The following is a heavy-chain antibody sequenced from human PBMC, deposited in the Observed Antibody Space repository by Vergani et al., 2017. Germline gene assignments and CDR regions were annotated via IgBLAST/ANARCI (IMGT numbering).Heavy chain of an antibody. J-gene: IGHJ3*02. D-gene: IGHD2-2*02. V-gene: IGHV3-48*01. Sequence: EVQLVESGGGLVQPGGSLRLSCAASGFTFSSYSMNWVRQAPGKGREWVSYISSSSSTIYYADSVKGRFTISRYNAKNSMYLQMNSLRVEDTAVYYCARDCSSTSCYKAFDIWGQGTMVTVSS. CDR3: ARDCSSTSCYKAFDI. CDR1: GFTFSSYS. CDR2: ISSSSSTI.